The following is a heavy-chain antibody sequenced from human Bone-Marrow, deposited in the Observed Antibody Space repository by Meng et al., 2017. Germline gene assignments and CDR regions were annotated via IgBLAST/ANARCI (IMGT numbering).Heavy chain of an antibody. CDR3: ALTFPLDTVVVPAAFSFDY. J-gene: IGHJ4*02. Sequence: GESLKISCAASGFTFSSYAMSWVRQTPGKGLEWVSAISGSGGSTYYADSVKGRFTISRDNSKNTLYLQMNSLRAEDTAVYYCALTFPLDTVVVPAAFSFDYWGQGTLVTVSS. CDR1: GFTFSSYA. V-gene: IGHV3-23*01. CDR2: ISGSGGST. D-gene: IGHD2-2*01.